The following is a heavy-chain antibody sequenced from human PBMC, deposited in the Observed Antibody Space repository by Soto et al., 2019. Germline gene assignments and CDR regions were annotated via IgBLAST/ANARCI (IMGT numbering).Heavy chain of an antibody. Sequence: SETLSLTCTVSGGSISSGGYYWSWIRQHPGKGLEWIGYIYYSGSTYYNPSLKSRVTISVDTSKNQFSLKLSSVTAADTAVYYCAVGYSGYDGNFDYWGQGTLVTVSS. CDR2: IYYSGST. CDR3: AVGYSGYDGNFDY. CDR1: GGSISSGGYY. V-gene: IGHV4-31*03. D-gene: IGHD5-12*01. J-gene: IGHJ4*02.